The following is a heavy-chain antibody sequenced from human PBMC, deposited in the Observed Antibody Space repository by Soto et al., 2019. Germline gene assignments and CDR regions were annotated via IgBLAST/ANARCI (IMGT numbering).Heavy chain of an antibody. J-gene: IGHJ4*02. V-gene: IGHV1-2*02. CDR3: ARSLAVAGMSYY. CDR2: INPNSGGT. Sequence: ASVKVSCKASGYTFTGYYMHWVRQAPGQGLEWMGWINPNSGGTNYAQKFQGRVTMTRDTSISTAYMELSRLRSDDTAVYYCARSLAVAGMSYYWGQGXLVTVYS. CDR1: GYTFTGYY. D-gene: IGHD6-19*01.